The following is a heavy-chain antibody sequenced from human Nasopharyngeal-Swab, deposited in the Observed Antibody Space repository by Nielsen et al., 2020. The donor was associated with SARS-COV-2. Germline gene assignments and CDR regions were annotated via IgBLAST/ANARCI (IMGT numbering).Heavy chain of an antibody. D-gene: IGHD6-13*01. J-gene: IGHJ4*02. CDR3: ARDWRQLVSYYFDY. Sequence: GGSLRLSCAAPGFTFSSYAMHWVRQAPGKGLEWVAVISYDGSNKYYADSVKGRFTISRDNSKNTLYLQMNSLRAEDTAVYYCARDWRQLVSYYFDYWGQGTLVTVSS. V-gene: IGHV3-30-3*01. CDR1: GFTFSSYA. CDR2: ISYDGSNK.